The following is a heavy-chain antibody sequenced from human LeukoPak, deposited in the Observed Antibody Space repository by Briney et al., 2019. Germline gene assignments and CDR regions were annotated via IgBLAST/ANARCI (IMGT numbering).Heavy chain of an antibody. CDR2: INEDGGDK. CDR1: GFTFSTYW. CDR3: ARDTYRFDDY. V-gene: IGHV3-7*01. Sequence: PGGSLRLSCAASGFTFSTYWMTWVRQAPGKGLEWVASINEDGGDKYYVDSLKGRFTISRDNAKNSLHLQMNSLRAEDTAVYYCARDTYRFDDYWGQETLVTVSS. J-gene: IGHJ4*02.